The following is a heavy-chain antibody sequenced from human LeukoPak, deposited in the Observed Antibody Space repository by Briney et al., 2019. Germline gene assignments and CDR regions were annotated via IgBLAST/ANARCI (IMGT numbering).Heavy chain of an antibody. Sequence: GGSLRLSCAASGFTFSSYAMSWVRQAPGKGLEWVSAISGSGGSTYYADSVKGRFTISRDNSKNTLYLQMNSLRAEDTAVYYCAKAPRSRLGVPIDDWGQGTLVTVSS. CDR2: ISGSGGST. D-gene: IGHD3-10*01. V-gene: IGHV3-23*01. CDR1: GFTFSSYA. CDR3: AKAPRSRLGVPIDD. J-gene: IGHJ4*02.